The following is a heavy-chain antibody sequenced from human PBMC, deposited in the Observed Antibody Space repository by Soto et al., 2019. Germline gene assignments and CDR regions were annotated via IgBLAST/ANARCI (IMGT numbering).Heavy chain of an antibody. CDR1: GGSFSGYY. CDR2: INHSGST. V-gene: IGHV4-34*01. CDR3: ARASTPPYYYYYYYGMDV. D-gene: IGHD2-21*01. Sequence: QVQLQQWGAGLLKPSETLSLTCAVYGGSFSGYYWSWIRQPPGKGLEWIGEINHSGSTNYNPSLKSRVTISVDTSKNQFSLKLSSVTAADTAVYYCARASTPPYYYYYYYGMDVWGQGTTVTVSS. J-gene: IGHJ6*02.